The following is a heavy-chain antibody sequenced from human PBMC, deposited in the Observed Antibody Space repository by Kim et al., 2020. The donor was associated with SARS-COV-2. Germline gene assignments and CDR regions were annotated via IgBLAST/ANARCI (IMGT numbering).Heavy chain of an antibody. Sequence: GGSLRLSCAASGFTFSSYSMNWVRQAPGKGLEWVSSISSSSSYIYYADSVKGRFTISRDNAKNSLYLQMNSLRAEDTAVYYCARDGDSSSRYYYYGMDVWGQGTTVTVSS. CDR3: ARDGDSSSRYYYYGMDV. CDR2: ISSSSSYI. V-gene: IGHV3-21*01. CDR1: GFTFSSYS. J-gene: IGHJ6*02. D-gene: IGHD6-13*01.